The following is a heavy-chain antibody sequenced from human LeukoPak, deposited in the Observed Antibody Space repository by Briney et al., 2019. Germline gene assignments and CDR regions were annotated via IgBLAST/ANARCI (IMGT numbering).Heavy chain of an antibody. V-gene: IGHV1-18*01. J-gene: IGHJ6*02. D-gene: IGHD6-13*01. CDR1: GYTFTSYG. CDR2: ISAYNGNT. CDR3: AREGIAAAGTQDLYYYYYGMDV. Sequence: ASVKVSCKASGYTFTSYGISWVRQAPEQGLEWMGWISAYNGNTNYAQKLQGRVTMTTDTSTSTAYMELRSLRSDDTAVYYCAREGIAAAGTQDLYYYYYGMDVWGQGTTVTVSS.